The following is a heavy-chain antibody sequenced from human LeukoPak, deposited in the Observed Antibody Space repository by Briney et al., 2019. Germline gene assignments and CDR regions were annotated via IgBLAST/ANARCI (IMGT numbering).Heavy chain of an antibody. Sequence: SETLSLTCTVSGGSISSSSYYWDWIRQPPGKGLEWIGRIYTSGSTNYNPSLKSRVTMSVDTSKNQFSLKLSSVTAADTAVYYCARERYVTITMVRGVIPWFDPWGQGTLVTVSS. CDR2: IYTSGST. D-gene: IGHD3-10*01. J-gene: IGHJ5*02. CDR1: GGSISSSSYY. CDR3: ARERYVTITMVRGVIPWFDP. V-gene: IGHV4-39*07.